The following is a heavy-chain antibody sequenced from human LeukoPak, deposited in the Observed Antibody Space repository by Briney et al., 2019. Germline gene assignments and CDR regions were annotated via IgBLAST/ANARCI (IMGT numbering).Heavy chain of an antibody. D-gene: IGHD3-22*01. CDR3: ARQYSSGYYFFDY. CDR1: GGSFSGYY. J-gene: IGHJ4*02. Sequence: SETLSLTCAVYGGSFSGYYWSWIRQPPGRGLEWIGYIYYSGSTNYNPSLKSRVTISIDTSKNQFSLKLSSVTAADTAVYYCARQYSSGYYFFDYWGQGTLVTVSS. V-gene: IGHV4-59*08. CDR2: IYYSGST.